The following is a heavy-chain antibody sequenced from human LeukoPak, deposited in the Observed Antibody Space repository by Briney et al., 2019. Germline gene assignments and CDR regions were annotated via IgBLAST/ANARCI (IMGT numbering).Heavy chain of an antibody. J-gene: IGHJ4*02. CDR2: IYYTGGT. D-gene: IGHD1-14*01. CDR3: ARHGGTRITLVEVYYFDY. V-gene: IGHV4-39*01. Sequence: SETLSLTCSVSGGSITSSSYYWAWVRQSPEKGLEWIGSIYYTGGTHYSPSLKSRVIMSVDTSKNQFSLNLSSVTAADTAVYYCARHGGTRITLVEVYYFDYWGQGTLVTVSS. CDR1: GGSITSSSYY.